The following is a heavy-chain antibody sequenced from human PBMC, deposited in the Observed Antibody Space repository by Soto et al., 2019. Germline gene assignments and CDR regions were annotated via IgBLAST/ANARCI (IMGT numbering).Heavy chain of an antibody. CDR3: ARDPGHYYDSSGYLDDY. CDR1: GYTFTSYG. J-gene: IGHJ4*02. V-gene: IGHV1-18*01. Sequence: ASVKVSCKASGYTFTSYGISWVRQAPGQGLEWMGWISAYNGNTNCAQKLQGRVTMTTDTSTSTAYMELRSLRSDDTAVYYCARDPGHYYDSSGYLDDYWGQGSLVTVSS. CDR2: ISAYNGNT. D-gene: IGHD3-22*01.